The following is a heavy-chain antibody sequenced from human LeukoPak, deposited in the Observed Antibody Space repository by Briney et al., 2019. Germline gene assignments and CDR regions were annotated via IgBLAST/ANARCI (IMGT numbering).Heavy chain of an antibody. V-gene: IGHV3-48*02. CDR3: ARVHRGYSYGRLDY. CDR2: ISSSDNTI. CDR1: GFAFSDYS. D-gene: IGHD5-18*01. Sequence: GGSLRLSCAASGFAFSDYSMNWVRQAPGKGLEWVSYISSSDNTIHYADSVKGRSTISRDNAKNSLYLEMNSLRDEDTAVYYCARVHRGYSYGRLDYWGQGTLVTVSS. J-gene: IGHJ4*02.